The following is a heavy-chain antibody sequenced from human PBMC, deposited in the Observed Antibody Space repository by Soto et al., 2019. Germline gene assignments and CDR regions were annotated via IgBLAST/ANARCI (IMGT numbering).Heavy chain of an antibody. J-gene: IGHJ6*02. Sequence: GGSLRLSCAASGFTFGNYGMHWVRQPPGKGLEWMSSILYDGSDKYYADSVKGRFTISRDGSTSTAYLQWSSLKASDTAMYYCARQGSNGAYYYYGMDVWGQGTTVTVSS. CDR2: ILYDGSDK. V-gene: IGHV3-30*03. CDR3: ARQGSNGAYYYYGMDV. CDR1: GFTFGNYG. D-gene: IGHD2-8*01.